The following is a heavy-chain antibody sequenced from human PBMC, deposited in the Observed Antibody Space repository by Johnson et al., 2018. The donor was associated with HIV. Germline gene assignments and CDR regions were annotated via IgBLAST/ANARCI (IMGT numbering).Heavy chain of an antibody. CDR1: GFTFDDYA. Sequence: VQLVESGGGLVQPGRSLRLSCAASGFTFDDYAMHWVRQAPGKGLEWVSYISSSGSTIYYADSVKGRLTISRDNAKKSLYLQMNSLRAEDTALYYCARVVVVVATVRVGAFDIWGQGTMVTVSS. CDR2: ISSSGSTI. V-gene: IGHV3-48*03. CDR3: ARVVVVVATVRVGAFDI. D-gene: IGHD2-15*01. J-gene: IGHJ3*02.